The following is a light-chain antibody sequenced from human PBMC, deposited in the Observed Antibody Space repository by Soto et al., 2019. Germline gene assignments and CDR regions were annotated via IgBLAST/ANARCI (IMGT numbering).Light chain of an antibody. CDR2: DVS. J-gene: IGLJ1*01. CDR3: SSFTTSDTYV. CDR1: SSDIGSYDR. Sequence: QSVLTQPPSVSGSPGQSVAISCTGASSDIGSYDRVSWYHQPPGTAPKLIIYDVSNRPSGVPDRFSGAKSGNTASLTISGLQAEDEADYYCSSFTTSDTYVFGTGTKVTV. V-gene: IGLV2-18*02.